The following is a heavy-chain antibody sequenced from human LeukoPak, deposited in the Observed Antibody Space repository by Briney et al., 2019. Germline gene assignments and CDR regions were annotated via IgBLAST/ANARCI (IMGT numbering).Heavy chain of an antibody. V-gene: IGHV3-48*01. D-gene: IGHD1-1*01. J-gene: IGHJ4*02. CDR2: ISSNSSTI. Sequence: PGGSLRLSCAASGFAFSTYSMNWVRQAPGKGLEWVSYISSNSSTIFYAYSVKGRFTISRDNAKNSLYLQMNSLRAEDTAVYYCARDPATGTTNDPTMGYWGQGTLVTVSS. CDR3: ARDPATGTTNDPTMGY. CDR1: GFAFSTYS.